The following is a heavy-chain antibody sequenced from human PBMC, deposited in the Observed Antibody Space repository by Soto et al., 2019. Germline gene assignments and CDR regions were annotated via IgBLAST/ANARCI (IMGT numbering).Heavy chain of an antibody. CDR1: GGSFSGYY. CDR3: AGRGSRQQFYRCGMYV. Sequence: PSETLSLTCAVYGGSFSGYYWSWIRQPPGKGLEWIGEINHSGSTNYNPSLKSRVTISVDTSKNQFSLKLSSVTAADTAVYYCAGRGSRQQFYRCGMYVWGPGTTVTVSS. V-gene: IGHV4-34*01. D-gene: IGHD1-1*01. J-gene: IGHJ6*02. CDR2: INHSGST.